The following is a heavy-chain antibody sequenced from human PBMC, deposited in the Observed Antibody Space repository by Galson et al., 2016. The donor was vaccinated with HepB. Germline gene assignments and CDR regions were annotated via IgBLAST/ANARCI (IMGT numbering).Heavy chain of an antibody. CDR2: IYHNGIA. CDR3: AREDWNNALGYDV. D-gene: IGHD1/OR15-1a*01. Sequence: ETLSLTCSVSGGSFNTYYWSWFRQSPGKGLEWIGHIYHNGIATYHPALRSRVTISISTSENQFYLKLTSMTAAETAVYFCAREDWNNALGYDVWGQGRMVIVSS. J-gene: IGHJ3*01. CDR1: GGSFNTYY. V-gene: IGHV4-59*01.